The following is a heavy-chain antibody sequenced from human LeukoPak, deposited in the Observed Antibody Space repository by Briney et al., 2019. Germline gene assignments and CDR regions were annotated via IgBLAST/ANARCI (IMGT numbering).Heavy chain of an antibody. CDR1: GGSISSGSYY. J-gene: IGHJ6*03. CDR3: AKIPDLQSNYMGV. Sequence: SETLSLTCTVSGGSISSGSYYWSWIRQPAGKGLEWIGRIYTSGSTNYNPSLKSRVTISVDTSKNQFSLKLSSVTAADTAVYFCAKIPDLQSNYMGVWGKGTTVTVSS. CDR2: IYTSGST. V-gene: IGHV4-61*02.